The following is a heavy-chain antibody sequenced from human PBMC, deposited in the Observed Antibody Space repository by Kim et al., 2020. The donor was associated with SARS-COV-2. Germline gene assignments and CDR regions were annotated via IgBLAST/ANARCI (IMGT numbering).Heavy chain of an antibody. V-gene: IGHV1-3*01. D-gene: IGHD6-19*01. CDR2: INAGNGNT. J-gene: IGHJ4*02. CDR3: ARIGYSSGWQPYYFDY. Sequence: ASVKVSCKASGYTFTSYAMHWVRQAPGQRLEWMGWINAGNGNTKYSQKFQGRVTITRDTSASTAYMELSSLRSEDTAVYYCARIGYSSGWQPYYFDYWGQGTLVTVP. CDR1: GYTFTSYA.